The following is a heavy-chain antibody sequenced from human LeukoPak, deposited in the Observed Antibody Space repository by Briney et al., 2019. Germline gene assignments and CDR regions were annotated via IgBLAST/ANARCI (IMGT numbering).Heavy chain of an antibody. V-gene: IGHV3-48*03. CDR1: GFTFSGYE. J-gene: IGHJ6*02. CDR2: ISSSGSTI. CDR3: AKFSPTPLLNYYYYGMDV. D-gene: IGHD3-3*01. Sequence: GGSLRLSCAASGFTFSGYEMNWVRQAPGKGLEWVSYISSSGSTIYYADSVKGRFTISRDNAKNSLYLQMDSLRAEDTAVYYCAKFSPTPLLNYYYYGMDVWGQGTTVTVSS.